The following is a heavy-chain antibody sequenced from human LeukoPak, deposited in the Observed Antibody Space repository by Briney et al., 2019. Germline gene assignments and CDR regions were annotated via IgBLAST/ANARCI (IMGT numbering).Heavy chain of an antibody. D-gene: IGHD3-10*01. Sequence: ASVKVSCKASGYTFTSYGISWVRQAPGQGLEWMGWISAYNGNTNYAQKLQGRVTMTTDTSTSTAYVELRSLRSDDTAVYYCAREGMVRGANYYFDYWGQGTLVTVSS. CDR2: ISAYNGNT. J-gene: IGHJ4*02. CDR1: GYTFTSYG. CDR3: AREGMVRGANYYFDY. V-gene: IGHV1-18*01.